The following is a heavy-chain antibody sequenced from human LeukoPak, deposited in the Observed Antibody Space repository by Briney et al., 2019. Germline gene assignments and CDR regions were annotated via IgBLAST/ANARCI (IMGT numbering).Heavy chain of an antibody. CDR3: ARDSYGGNSEIDY. Sequence: GRSLRLSCATSGFTFSDHGMHWVRQAPGKGLEWVAVIRYDGSSRYYTHSVKGRFTISSDNSKNTVYLQMNSLRAEDTAVYYCARDSYGGNSEIDYWGQGTLVTVSS. CDR2: IRYDGSSR. J-gene: IGHJ4*02. V-gene: IGHV3-33*01. D-gene: IGHD4-23*01. CDR1: GFTFSDHG.